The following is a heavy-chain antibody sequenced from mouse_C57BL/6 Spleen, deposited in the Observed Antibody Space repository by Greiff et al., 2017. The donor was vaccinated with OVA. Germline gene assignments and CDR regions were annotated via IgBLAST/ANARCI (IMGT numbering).Heavy chain of an antibody. CDR2: INPNNGGT. J-gene: IGHJ2*01. V-gene: IGHV1-26*01. CDR3: ARGISSRYVSDY. CDR1: GYTFTDYY. D-gene: IGHD3-2*02. Sequence: EVQLQQSGPELVKPGASVKISCKASGYTFTDYYMNWVKQSHGKSLEWIGDINPNNGGTSYNQKFKGKATLTVDKSSSTAYMELRSLTSEDSAVYYCARGISSRYVSDYWGQGTTLTVSS.